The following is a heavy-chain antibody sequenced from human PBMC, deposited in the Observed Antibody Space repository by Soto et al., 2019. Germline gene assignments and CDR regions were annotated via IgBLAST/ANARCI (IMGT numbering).Heavy chain of an antibody. CDR1: GFTFSSYE. Sequence: EVQLVESGGGLVQPGGSLRLSCAASGFTFSSYEMNWVRQAPGKGLEWVSYISSSGRTIYYADSVKGRFTISRDNAKNSLYLQMNSLRAEDTAVYYGARSGYNWNDGARGYFDYWGQGTLVTVSS. D-gene: IGHD1-20*01. V-gene: IGHV3-48*03. CDR2: ISSSGRTI. CDR3: ARSGYNWNDGARGYFDY. J-gene: IGHJ4*02.